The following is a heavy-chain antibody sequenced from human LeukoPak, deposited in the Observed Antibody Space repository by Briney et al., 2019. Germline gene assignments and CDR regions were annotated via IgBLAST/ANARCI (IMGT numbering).Heavy chain of an antibody. Sequence: KPSETLSLTCAVSGYSISSGYYWGWIRQPPGKGLEWIGSIYHSGNTYYNPSLKSRVTISVDTSKNQFSLKLSSVTAADTAVYYCARLRENGDYGIDYWGQGTLVTVSS. V-gene: IGHV4-38-2*01. CDR2: IYHSGNT. J-gene: IGHJ4*02. D-gene: IGHD4-17*01. CDR1: GYSISSGYY. CDR3: ARLRENGDYGIDY.